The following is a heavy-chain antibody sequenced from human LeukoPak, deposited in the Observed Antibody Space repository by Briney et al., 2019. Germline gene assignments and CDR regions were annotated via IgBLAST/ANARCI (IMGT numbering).Heavy chain of an antibody. V-gene: IGHV3-7*01. Sequence: GGSLRLSCAASGFTFSTYYMSWVRQAPGTGLEWVANIKQDGSEKYYVDSVKGRFTISRDNAKNSLYLQMNSLRAEDTAVYYCARGNRDYGDYYDYWGQGTLVTVSS. CDR2: IKQDGSEK. D-gene: IGHD4-17*01. CDR3: ARGNRDYGDYYDY. J-gene: IGHJ4*02. CDR1: GFTFSTYY.